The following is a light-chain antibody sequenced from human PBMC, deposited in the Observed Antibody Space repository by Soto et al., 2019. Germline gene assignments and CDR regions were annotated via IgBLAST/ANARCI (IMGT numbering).Light chain of an antibody. J-gene: IGKJ1*01. V-gene: IGKV3-20*01. CDR1: QSVSSN. CDR2: GAS. CDR3: QQYGSSSWT. Sequence: EIVMTQSPATLSVSPGERATLSCRASQSVSSNFAWYQQRPGQAPRLLIYGASSRATGIPDRFSGSGSGTDFTLTISRLEPEDFAVYYCQQYGSSSWTFGQGTKVDIK.